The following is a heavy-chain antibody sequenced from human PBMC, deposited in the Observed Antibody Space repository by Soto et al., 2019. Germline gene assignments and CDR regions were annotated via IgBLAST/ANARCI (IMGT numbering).Heavy chain of an antibody. Sequence: XGSILLSGAASGFTFSSYWMHWVRQAPGKGLVWVSRINSDGSSTSYADSVKGRFTISRDNAKNTLYLQMNSLRAEDTAVYYCARTIQLGLFDYWGQGTLVTVSS. CDR1: GFTFSSYW. J-gene: IGHJ4*02. D-gene: IGHD5-18*01. CDR2: INSDGSST. CDR3: ARTIQLGLFDY. V-gene: IGHV3-74*01.